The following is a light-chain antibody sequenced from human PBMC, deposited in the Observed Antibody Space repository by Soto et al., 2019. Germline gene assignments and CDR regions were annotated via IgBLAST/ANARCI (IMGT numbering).Light chain of an antibody. CDR3: SSYTSSSTLV. CDR1: NSDVGTYNY. CDR2: EVS. J-gene: IGLJ2*01. Sequence: QSALTQPRSVSGSPGQSVTISCTGNNSDVGTYNYVSWYQQHPGKAPKLMIYEVSNRPSGVSNRFSGSKSGNTASLTISGLQAEDEADYYCSSYTSSSTLVFGGGTKLTVL. V-gene: IGLV2-14*01.